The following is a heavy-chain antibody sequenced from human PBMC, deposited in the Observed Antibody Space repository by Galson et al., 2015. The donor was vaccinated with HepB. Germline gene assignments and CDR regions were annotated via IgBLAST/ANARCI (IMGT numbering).Heavy chain of an antibody. J-gene: IGHJ4*02. CDR3: AHSRKLGMNFGY. Sequence: PALVKPTQNLTLTCTFSGFSLSTSGVGVGWIRQPPGKALEWLALIYWNDDKRYSPSLKSRLTITRDTSKNQVVLTMTNMDPVDTGTYYCAHSRKLGMNFGYWGQGTLVTVSS. D-gene: IGHD7-27*01. CDR2: IYWNDDK. CDR1: GFSLSTSGVG. V-gene: IGHV2-5*01.